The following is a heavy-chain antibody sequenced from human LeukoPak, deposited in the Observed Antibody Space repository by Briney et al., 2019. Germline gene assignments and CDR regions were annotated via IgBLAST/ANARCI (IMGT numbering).Heavy chain of an antibody. V-gene: IGHV3-11*04. CDR3: ARDCRGHVWGIDY. Sequence: LSLTCTVSGVSISTSNSYWGWVRQAPGKGLEWVSYISTIGSTIYYADSVKGRFTISRDNAKNSLSLQMNNLRAEDTAVYYCARDCRGHVWGIDYWGQGTLVTVSS. D-gene: IGHD2-15*01. J-gene: IGHJ4*02. CDR1: GVSISTSNSY. CDR2: ISTIGSTI.